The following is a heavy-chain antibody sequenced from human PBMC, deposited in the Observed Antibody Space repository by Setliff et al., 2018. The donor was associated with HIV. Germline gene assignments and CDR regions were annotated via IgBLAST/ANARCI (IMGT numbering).Heavy chain of an antibody. J-gene: IGHJ6*02. CDR2: ISPYSRIT. Sequence: ASVKVSCKASGYSFTSYGIGWVRQAPGQGLEWIGWISPYSRITNYAPKFRDRVTMTTETSTNTAYLEARSLSSDDTAVYYCARGRNYNSGMDVWGQGTTVTVS. V-gene: IGHV1-18*01. CDR3: ARGRNYNSGMDV. D-gene: IGHD3-10*01. CDR1: GYSFTSYG.